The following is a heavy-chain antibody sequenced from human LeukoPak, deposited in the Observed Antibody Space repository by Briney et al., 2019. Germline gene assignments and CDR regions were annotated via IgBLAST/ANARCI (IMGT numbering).Heavy chain of an antibody. CDR3: ARGRSEVAAAGTIGSDFDY. D-gene: IGHD6-13*01. Sequence: SETLSLTCAVYGGSFSGYYWSWIRQPPGKGLEWIGEINHSGSTNYNPSLKSRVTISVDTSKNQFSLKLSSVTAADTAVYYCARGRSEVAAAGTIGSDFDYWGQGTLVTVSS. CDR1: GGSFSGYY. V-gene: IGHV4-34*01. CDR2: INHSGST. J-gene: IGHJ4*02.